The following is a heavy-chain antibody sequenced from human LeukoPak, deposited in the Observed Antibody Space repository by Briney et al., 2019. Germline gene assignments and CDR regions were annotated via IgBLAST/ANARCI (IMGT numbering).Heavy chain of an antibody. CDR3: ARDGGYSGYENLMDY. CDR1: GYTFTSYA. V-gene: IGHV1-3*01. D-gene: IGHD5-12*01. J-gene: IGHJ4*02. Sequence: ASVKVSCKASGYTFTSYAMHWVRQAPGQRLEWMGWINAGNGNTKYSQKFQGRVTITRDTSASTAYMELSSLRSEDTAVYYCARDGGYSGYENLMDYWGQGTLVTVSS. CDR2: INAGNGNT.